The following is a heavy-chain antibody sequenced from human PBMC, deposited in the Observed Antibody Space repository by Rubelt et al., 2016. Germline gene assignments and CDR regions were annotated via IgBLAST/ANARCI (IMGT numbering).Heavy chain of an antibody. J-gene: IGHJ4*02. CDR1: GFTFSSYG. CDR3: ARDYSGYDKGSDY. Sequence: QVQLVESGGGVVQPGRSLRLSCAASGFTFSSYGMHWVRQAPGKGLEWVAVIWYDGSNNFYADSVKGRFTISRDNSKNTLYLQMNSLRAEDTAVYYCARDYSGYDKGSDYWGQGTLVTVSA. V-gene: IGHV3-33*01. CDR2: IWYDGSNN. D-gene: IGHD5-12*01.